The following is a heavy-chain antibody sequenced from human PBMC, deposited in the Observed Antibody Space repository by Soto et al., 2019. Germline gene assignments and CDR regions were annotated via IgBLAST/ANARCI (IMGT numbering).Heavy chain of an antibody. J-gene: IGHJ4*02. V-gene: IGHV1-58*01. CDR1: GFTFTSSA. D-gene: IGHD2-21*01. Sequence: VKVSCKASGFTFTSSAVQWVRQARGQRLEWIGWIVVGSGNTNYAQKFQERVTITRDMSTSTAYMELSSLRSEDTAVYYCAADEFGAYCGGDCYDYWGQGTLVTVSS. CDR3: AADEFGAYCGGDCYDY. CDR2: IVVGSGNT.